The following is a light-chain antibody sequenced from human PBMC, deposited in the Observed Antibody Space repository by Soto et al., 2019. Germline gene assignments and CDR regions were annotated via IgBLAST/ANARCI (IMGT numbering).Light chain of an antibody. CDR3: QQRSNWPLYT. CDR2: DAS. V-gene: IGKV3-11*01. CDR1: QSVSSY. J-gene: IGKJ2*01. Sequence: EIVLTQSPATLSLSPGERATLSCRASQSVSSYLAWYQQKPGQAPRLLIYDASNRATGIPARFSGSGSGTDFTLPISRLEPEDFAFYYCQQRSNWPLYTFGQGTKLEIK.